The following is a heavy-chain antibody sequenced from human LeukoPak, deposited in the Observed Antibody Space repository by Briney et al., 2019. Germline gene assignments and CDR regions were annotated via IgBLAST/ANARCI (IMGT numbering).Heavy chain of an antibody. J-gene: IGHJ4*02. V-gene: IGHV3-23*01. CDR2: ISGSGGST. Sequence: TGGSLRLSCAASGSTFSSYAMSWVRQAPGKGLEWVSAISGSGGSTYYADSVKGRFTISRDNSKNTLYLQMNSLRAEDTAVYYCAKDRHPTIAVASRYYFDYWGQGTLVTVSS. CDR3: AKDRHPTIAVASRYYFDY. CDR1: GSTFSSYA. D-gene: IGHD5-12*01.